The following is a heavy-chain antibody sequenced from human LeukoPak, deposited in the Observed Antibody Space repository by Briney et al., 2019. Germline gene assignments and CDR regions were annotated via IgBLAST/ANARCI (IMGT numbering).Heavy chain of an antibody. CDR1: GGSISSATYY. CDR2: INHSRST. Sequence: PSETLSLTCTVSGGSISSATYYWGWIRQPPGKGLEWIGEINHSRSTNYNPSLKSRVTISLDTSKNQFSLKLSSVTAADTAVYYCARDTVGYSSGWYEAFDIWGQGTMVTVSS. CDR3: ARDTVGYSSGWYEAFDI. D-gene: IGHD6-19*01. J-gene: IGHJ3*02. V-gene: IGHV4-39*07.